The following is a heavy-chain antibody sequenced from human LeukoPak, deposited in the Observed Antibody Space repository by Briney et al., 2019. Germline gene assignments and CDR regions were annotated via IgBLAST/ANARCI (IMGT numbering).Heavy chain of an antibody. J-gene: IGHJ4*02. V-gene: IGHV3-23*01. CDR1: GFTFRSYA. D-gene: IGHD6-13*01. CDR2: ISGSGGST. CDR3: AEELPTVFWYGHYFDY. Sequence: PGGSLRLSCAASGFTFRSYAMSWVRQAPGKGLEWVSAISGSGGSTYYADSVKGRFTISRDNSKNTLYLQMNSLRAEDTAVYYCAEELPTVFWYGHYFDYWGQGTLVTVSS.